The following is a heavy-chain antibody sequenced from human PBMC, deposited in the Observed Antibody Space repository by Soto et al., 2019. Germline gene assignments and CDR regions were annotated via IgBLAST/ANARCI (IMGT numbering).Heavy chain of an antibody. CDR3: ARRRGFIKWDSGEDAFDI. Sequence: QVHLQESGPGLVKPSETLSLTCNVSGASVSGDAFYWSWIRQYPGKGLEWIGYIYYNGKSYYSPSLKSRVTRSLDTSKNLFSMRMRSVSAADTAKYYCARRRGFIKWDSGEDAFDIWGQGNMVTVSS. D-gene: IGHD3-10*01. J-gene: IGHJ3*02. CDR1: GASVSGDAFY. V-gene: IGHV4-31*03. CDR2: IYYNGKS.